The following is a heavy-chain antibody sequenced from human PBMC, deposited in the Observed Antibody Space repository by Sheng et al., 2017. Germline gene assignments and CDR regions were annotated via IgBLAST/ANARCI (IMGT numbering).Heavy chain of an antibody. V-gene: IGHV1-69*05. D-gene: IGHD4-17*01. CDR2: IIPIFGTA. J-gene: IGHJ6*03. Sequence: QVQLVQSGAEVKKPGSSVKVSCKASGGTFSSYAISWVRQAPGQGLEWMGGIIPIFGTANYAQKFQGRVTITTDESTSTAYMELSSLRSEDTAVYYCATRTGGTVTPAAGVYMDVWGKGTTVTVSS. CDR3: ATRTGGTVTPAAGVYMDV. CDR1: GGTFSSYA.